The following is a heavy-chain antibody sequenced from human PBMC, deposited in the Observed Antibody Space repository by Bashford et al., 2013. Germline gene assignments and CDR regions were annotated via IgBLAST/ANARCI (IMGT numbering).Heavy chain of an antibody. V-gene: IGHV3-23*01. Sequence: WSGQGVQGRGLEWVSSMSGSGGDIYYADSVKGRFTISRDNSRNTLHLQMNSLRAEDTALYYCVTLYCSASSCYTGTSFDKWGQGTLVTVSS. CDR2: MSGSGGDI. D-gene: IGHD2-15*01. J-gene: IGHJ3*02. CDR3: VTLYCSASSCYTGTSFDK.